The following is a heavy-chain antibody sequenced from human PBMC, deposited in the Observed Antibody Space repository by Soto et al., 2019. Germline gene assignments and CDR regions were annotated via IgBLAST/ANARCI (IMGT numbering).Heavy chain of an antibody. V-gene: IGHV1-69*13. CDR3: ARGEIVVVPAASRTYSSSSYYYYGMDV. CDR1: GGTFSSYA. D-gene: IGHD2-2*01. Sequence: SVKVSCKASGGTFSSYAISWVRQAPGQGLEWMGGIIPIFGTANYAQKFQGRVTITADESTSTAYMELSSLRSEDTAVCYCARGEIVVVPAASRTYSSSSYYYYGMDVWGQGTTVTVS. CDR2: IIPIFGTA. J-gene: IGHJ6*02.